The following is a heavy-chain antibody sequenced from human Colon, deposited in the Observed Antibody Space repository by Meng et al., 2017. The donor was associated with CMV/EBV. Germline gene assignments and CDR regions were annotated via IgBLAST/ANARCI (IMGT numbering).Heavy chain of an antibody. J-gene: IGHJ3*02. CDR1: GFACNTFW. CDR3: GRVGDSSTARGAFDI. Sequence: GESLKISCAASGFACNTFWMHWVRQSPGKGLVWVSRIDPDGRDTKYADAVKGRFTISRDNARNPLHLDMSSLRGEDSAVYYWGRVGDSSTARGAFDIWGQGTVVTVSS. V-gene: IGHV3-74*01. D-gene: IGHD6-13*01. CDR2: IDPDGRDT.